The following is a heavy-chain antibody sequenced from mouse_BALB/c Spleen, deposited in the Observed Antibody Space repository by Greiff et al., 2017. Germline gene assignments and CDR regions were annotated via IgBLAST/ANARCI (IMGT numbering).Heavy chain of an antibody. CDR2: IWAGGST. V-gene: IGHV2-9*02. CDR1: GFSLTSYG. Sequence: VKLVESGPGLVAPSQSLSITCTVSGFSLTSYGVHWVRQPPGKGLEWLGVIWAGGSTNYNSALMSRLSISKDNSKSQVFLKMNSLQTDDTAMYYCAREGYYDGYYGAMDYWGQGTLVTVSA. D-gene: IGHD2-3*01. CDR3: AREGYYDGYYGAMDY. J-gene: IGHJ3*01.